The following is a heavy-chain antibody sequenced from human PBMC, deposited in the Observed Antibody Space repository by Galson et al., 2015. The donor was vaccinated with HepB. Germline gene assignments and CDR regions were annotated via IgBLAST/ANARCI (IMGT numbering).Heavy chain of an antibody. CDR1: GGSISSSSYY. D-gene: IGHD6-19*01. CDR3: VRGIAVAGTYWYFDL. CDR2: IYYSGST. Sequence: ETLSLTCTVSGGSISSSSYYWGWIRQPPGKGLEWIGSIYYSGSTYYNPSLKSRVTISVDTSKNQFSLKLSSVTAADTAVYYCVRGIAVAGTYWYFDLWGRGTLVTVSS. V-gene: IGHV4-39*01. J-gene: IGHJ2*01.